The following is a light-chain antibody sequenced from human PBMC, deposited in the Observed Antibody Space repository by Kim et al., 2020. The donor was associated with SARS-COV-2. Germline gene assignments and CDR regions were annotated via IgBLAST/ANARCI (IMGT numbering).Light chain of an antibody. Sequence: AAVKLTCTLSSGHSSCAIAWHQQQPEKGTRYLMKLNSDGSHSKGDGIPDRFSGSSSGAERYLTISSLQSEDEADYYCQTWGTGIWVFGGGTQLTVL. V-gene: IGLV4-69*01. CDR1: SGHSSCA. J-gene: IGLJ3*02. CDR3: QTWGTGIWV. CDR2: LNSDGSH.